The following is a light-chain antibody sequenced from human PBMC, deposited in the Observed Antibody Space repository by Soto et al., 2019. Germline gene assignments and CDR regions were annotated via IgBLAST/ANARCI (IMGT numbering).Light chain of an antibody. CDR2: KAS. J-gene: IGKJ4*01. CDR3: QQYESFPLT. Sequence: DIQMTQSPSSLSASVGDRVTITCRASQSVSSWLAWYQQKPGRAPKLLIYKASSLESGVPSTFSGSGSGTEFTLAISSLQPDDFVTYYCQQYESFPLTFGGGTKVEIK. CDR1: QSVSSW. V-gene: IGKV1-5*03.